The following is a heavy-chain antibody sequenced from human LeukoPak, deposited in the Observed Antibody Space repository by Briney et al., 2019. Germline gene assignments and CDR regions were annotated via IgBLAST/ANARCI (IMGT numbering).Heavy chain of an antibody. CDR2: ISVSGGST. D-gene: IGHD3-22*01. J-gene: IGHJ4*02. Sequence: PGGSLRLSCAASGFTFSSYAMSWVRQAPGKGLEWVSAISVSGGSTYYADSVKGRFTISRDNSKNTLYLQMNSLRAEDTAVYYCAKDLCLGYDSSGEMGGIDYWGQGTLVTVSS. V-gene: IGHV3-23*01. CDR1: GFTFSSYA. CDR3: AKDLCLGYDSSGEMGGIDY.